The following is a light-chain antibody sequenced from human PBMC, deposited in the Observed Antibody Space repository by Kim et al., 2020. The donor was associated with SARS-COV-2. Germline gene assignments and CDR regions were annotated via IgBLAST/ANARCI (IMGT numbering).Light chain of an antibody. Sequence: VALGKTGRITCQGDSLRSYYATWYQQKPGQAPILVIYGKNNRPSGIPDRFSGSSSGNTASLTITGTQAGDEADYYCNSRDSNNNVLFGGGTRLTVL. CDR3: NSRDSNNNVL. CDR1: SLRSYY. CDR2: GKN. J-gene: IGLJ2*01. V-gene: IGLV3-19*01.